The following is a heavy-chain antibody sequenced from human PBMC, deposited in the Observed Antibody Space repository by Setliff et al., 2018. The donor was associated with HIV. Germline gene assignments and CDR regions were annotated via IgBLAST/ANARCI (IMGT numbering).Heavy chain of an antibody. CDR2: VYTSGTT. V-gene: IGHV4-4*07. Sequence: PSETLSLTCTVSGGSISSYYWSWIRQPAGKGLEWIGHVYTSGTTNYNPSLRSRVTISIDTSKNQFSLKLSSVTAADTAVYYCARDAGTTLWGQGTLVTVSS. CDR3: ARDAGTTL. J-gene: IGHJ4*02. CDR1: GGSISSYY. D-gene: IGHD1-7*01.